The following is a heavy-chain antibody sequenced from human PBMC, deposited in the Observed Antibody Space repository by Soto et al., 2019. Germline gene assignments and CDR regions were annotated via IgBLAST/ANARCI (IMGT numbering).Heavy chain of an antibody. V-gene: IGHV4-39*01. Sequence: SETLSLTCTVSGGSISSSSYYWGWIRQPPGKGLEWIGSIYYSGSTYYNPSLKSRVTISVDTSKNQFSLKLSSVTAADTAVYYCARHPTALDYWGQGTLVTVSS. CDR1: GGSISSSSYY. CDR3: ARHPTALDY. J-gene: IGHJ4*02. CDR2: IYYSGST.